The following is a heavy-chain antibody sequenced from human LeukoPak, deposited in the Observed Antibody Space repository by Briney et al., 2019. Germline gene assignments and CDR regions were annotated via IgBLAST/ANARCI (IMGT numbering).Heavy chain of an antibody. CDR2: INPNSGGT. CDR1: GYTFTGYY. J-gene: IGHJ4*02. D-gene: IGHD3/OR15-3a*01. Sequence: GASVKVSCKASGYTFTGYYMHWVRQAPGQGLEWMGWINPNSGGTKYALKFQGRVTITRDTSASTAYMELSSLRSEDTAVYYCARGTGVLPDYWGQGTLVTVSS. V-gene: IGHV1-2*02. CDR3: ARGTGVLPDY.